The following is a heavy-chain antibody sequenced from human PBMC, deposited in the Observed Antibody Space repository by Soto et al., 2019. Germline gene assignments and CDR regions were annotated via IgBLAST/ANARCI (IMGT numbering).Heavy chain of an antibody. CDR1: GFTFSSYA. J-gene: IGHJ4*02. D-gene: IGHD5-12*01. V-gene: IGHV3-30-3*01. CDR3: ARAWLGVDY. CDR2: ISYDGSNK. Sequence: GGSLRLSCAASGFTFSSYAMHWVRQAPGKGLEWVAVISYDGSNKYYADSVKGRFTISRDNSKNTLYLQMNSLRAEDTAVYYCARAWLGVDYWGQGTLVTVSS.